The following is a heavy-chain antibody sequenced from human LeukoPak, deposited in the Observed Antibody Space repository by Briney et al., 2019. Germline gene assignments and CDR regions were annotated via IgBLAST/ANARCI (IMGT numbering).Heavy chain of an antibody. J-gene: IGHJ4*02. CDR3: ARERREQLLPPYTRFVSYFDY. CDR1: GGSIGSYY. Sequence: PSETLSLTCTVSGGSIGSYYWSWIRQPPGKGLEWIGYIYDSGSTNYNPSLKSRVTISVDTSKNQFSLKLSSVTAADTAVYYCARERREQLLPPYTRFVSYFDYWGQGTLVTVSS. D-gene: IGHD2-2*01. V-gene: IGHV4-59*12. CDR2: IYDSGST.